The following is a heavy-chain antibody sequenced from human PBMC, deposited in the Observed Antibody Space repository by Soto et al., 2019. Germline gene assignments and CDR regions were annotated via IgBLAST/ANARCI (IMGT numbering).Heavy chain of an antibody. CDR2: VYYTGST. V-gene: IGHV4-59*01. CDR3: ARGRTVRNYADDSSDYFYFFDY. D-gene: IGHD3-22*01. Sequence: ETLSLTCTVSGDSISTFYWGWMRQSPGKELEWIGYVYYTGSTNYNPSLKSRVTISVDRSKNQFSLKLTSANAADTAVYYCARGRTVRNYADDSSDYFYFFDYWGQGTLVTVSS. J-gene: IGHJ4*02. CDR1: GDSISTFY.